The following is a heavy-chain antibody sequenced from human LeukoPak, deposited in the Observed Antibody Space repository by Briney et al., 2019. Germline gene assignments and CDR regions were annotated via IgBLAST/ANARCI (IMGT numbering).Heavy chain of an antibody. D-gene: IGHD6-13*01. J-gene: IGHJ4*02. CDR3: ARWAGDSSAWYPALFDY. V-gene: IGHV1-69*13. CDR2: IIPISGTA. CDR1: GGTFSNHA. Sequence: SVKVSCKASGGTFSNHAISWVRQAPGQGLEWMGVIIPISGTANYAQKFQGRVTITADASTSTVYMELSSLTSDDTAVYYCARWAGDSSAWYPALFDYWGQGTLVTVSS.